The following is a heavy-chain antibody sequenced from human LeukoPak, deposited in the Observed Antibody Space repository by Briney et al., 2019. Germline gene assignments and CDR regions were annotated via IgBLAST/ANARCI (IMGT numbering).Heavy chain of an antibody. V-gene: IGHV3-7*01. Sequence: GGSLRLSCAASGFTFSAYWMTWVRQAPGKGLAWVANIIEGGDVKYYADSVKGRFTISRDNTKNSLYLQMTSLRADDTAVYYCARVGKNGWDFDQWGQGILVTVSS. D-gene: IGHD6-19*01. CDR2: IIEGGDVK. CDR1: GFTFSAYW. J-gene: IGHJ4*02. CDR3: ARVGKNGWDFDQ.